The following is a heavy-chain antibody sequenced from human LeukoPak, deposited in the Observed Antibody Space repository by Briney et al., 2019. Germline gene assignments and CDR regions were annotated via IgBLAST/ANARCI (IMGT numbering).Heavy chain of an antibody. D-gene: IGHD6-19*01. Sequence: GGSLRLSCAASGFTFSNYAMTWVRQAPGKGLEWVSAISGSGGSTYYADSVKGRFTISRDNSKNTLYLQMNTLRAEDTAIYYCAKGGVYSSGWDYFDYWGQGTLVTVSS. J-gene: IGHJ4*02. CDR2: ISGSGGST. CDR3: AKGGVYSSGWDYFDY. V-gene: IGHV3-23*01. CDR1: GFTFSNYA.